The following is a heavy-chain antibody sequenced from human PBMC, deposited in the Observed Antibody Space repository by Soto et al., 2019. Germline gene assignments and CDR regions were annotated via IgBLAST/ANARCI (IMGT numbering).Heavy chain of an antibody. CDR1: GFSLSTRGVG. CDR3: AHRSNATYSGYDWRAAGYFDY. V-gene: IGHV2-5*02. Sequence: QITLKESGPTLVKPTQTLTLTCTVSGFSLSTRGVGVGRIRQSPGKALEWLAVIYWDDDKRYSPSLKSRLTISKDTAKNQVVLTMPNMDPVDTATYYCAHRSNATYSGYDWRAAGYFDYWGQGTLVTVSS. CDR2: IYWDDDK. D-gene: IGHD5-12*01. J-gene: IGHJ4*02.